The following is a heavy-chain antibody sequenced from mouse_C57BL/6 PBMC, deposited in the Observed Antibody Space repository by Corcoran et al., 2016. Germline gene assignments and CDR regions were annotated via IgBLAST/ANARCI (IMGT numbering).Heavy chain of an antibody. D-gene: IGHD2-4*01. V-gene: IGHV1-19*01. CDR3: ARKEGVYYDYDGYFDV. CDR1: GYTFTDYY. Sequence: EVQLQQSGPVLVKPGASVKMSCKASGYTFTDYYMNWVKQSHGKSLEWIGVINPYNGGTSYNQKFKGKATLTVDKSSSTAYMELNSLTSEDSAVYYCARKEGVYYDYDGYFDVWGTGTTVTVSS. J-gene: IGHJ1*03. CDR2: INPYNGGT.